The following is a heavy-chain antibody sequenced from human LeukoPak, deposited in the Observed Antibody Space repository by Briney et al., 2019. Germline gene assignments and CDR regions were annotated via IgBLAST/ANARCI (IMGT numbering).Heavy chain of an antibody. D-gene: IGHD3-10*01. CDR2: FDPEDGET. CDR3: ATTKDYYESGSPPLEY. CDR1: GYTLTQLS. J-gene: IGHJ4*02. Sequence: ASVKVSCKVSGYTLTQLSMHWVRQAPGKGLEWIGSFDPEDGETIYAQKFQGRVTMTEDTSTDTAYMELSSLRSEDTAVYYCATTKDYYESGSPPLEYWGQGALVTVSS. V-gene: IGHV1-24*01.